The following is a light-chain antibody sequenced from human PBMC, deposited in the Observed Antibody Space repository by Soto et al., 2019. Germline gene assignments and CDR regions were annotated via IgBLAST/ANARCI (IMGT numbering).Light chain of an antibody. CDR1: SSDVGGYDF. J-gene: IGLJ1*01. CDR3: CSYAGSYNYV. Sequence: QSALTQPRSVSGSPGQSVTISCTGTSSDVGGYDFVSWYQQHPGKAPKLMIYDVTKRPSGVPDRFSGSKSGNTASLTISGLQAEDEADYYCCSYAGSYNYVFASGTKVTVL. V-gene: IGLV2-11*01. CDR2: DVT.